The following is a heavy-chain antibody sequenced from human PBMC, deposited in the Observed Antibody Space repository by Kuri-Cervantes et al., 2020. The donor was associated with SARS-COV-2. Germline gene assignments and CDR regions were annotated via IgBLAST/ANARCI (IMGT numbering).Heavy chain of an antibody. CDR2: IYYSGST. CDR1: GGSFSGYY. V-gene: IGHV4-39*01. J-gene: IGHJ5*02. Sequence: SETLSLTCAVYGGSFSGYYWGWIRQPPGKGLEWIGSIYYSGSTYYNPSLKSRVTISVDTSKNQFSLKLSSVTAADTAVYYCARQMMGSITIFGVVITRNWFDPWGQGTLVTVSS. CDR3: ARQMMGSITIFGVVITRNWFDP. D-gene: IGHD3-3*01.